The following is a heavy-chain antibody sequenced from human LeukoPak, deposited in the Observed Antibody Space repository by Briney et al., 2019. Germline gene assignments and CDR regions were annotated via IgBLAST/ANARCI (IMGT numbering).Heavy chain of an antibody. Sequence: SSETLSLTCAVYGGSFSGYYWSWIRQPPGKGLEWIEEINHSGSTNYNPSLKSRVTISVDTSKNQFSLKLSSVTAADTAVYYCARIVVEWYDILTGPPWYFDLWGRGTLVTVSS. CDR1: GGSFSGYY. V-gene: IGHV4-34*01. D-gene: IGHD3-9*01. CDR2: INHSGST. CDR3: ARIVVEWYDILTGPPWYFDL. J-gene: IGHJ2*01.